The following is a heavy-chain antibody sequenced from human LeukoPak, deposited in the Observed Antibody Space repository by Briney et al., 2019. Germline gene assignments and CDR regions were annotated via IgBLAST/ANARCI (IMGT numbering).Heavy chain of an antibody. CDR2: IYSGGST. V-gene: IGHV3-53*01. J-gene: IGHJ4*02. CDR1: GFTVSSNY. D-gene: IGHD3-10*01. Sequence: PGGSLRPSCAASGFTVSSNYMSWVRQAPGKGLEWVSVIYSGGSTYYADSVKGRFTISRDNSKNTLYLQMNSLRAEDTAVYYCARLSTSYYYGSLRREDPKYYFDYWGQGTLVTVSS. CDR3: ARLSTSYYYGSLRREDPKYYFDY.